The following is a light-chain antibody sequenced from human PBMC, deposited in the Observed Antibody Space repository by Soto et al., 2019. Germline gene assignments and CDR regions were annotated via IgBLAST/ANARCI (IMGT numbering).Light chain of an antibody. CDR2: GAS. CDR3: QQRHTWPRP. CDR1: QSFGSY. V-gene: IGKV3-11*01. J-gene: IGKJ2*01. Sequence: DIVLTQSPATLSLSPGERATLSCMASQSFGSYLAWVQHKPGQATRLLIYGASNRATDIPGRFSGRGSGTDFTLTISSLESRDSAVFYCQQRHTWPRPFRQGTKLDIK.